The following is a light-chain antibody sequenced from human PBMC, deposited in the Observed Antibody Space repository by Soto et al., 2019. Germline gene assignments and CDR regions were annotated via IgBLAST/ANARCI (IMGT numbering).Light chain of an antibody. Sequence: EIVLTQSPGTLSLSPGERATLSCRASQSVSSSYLAWYQQKPGQAPRLLIYDSTNRAAGIPARFSGSRSGTDFTLTISSVEPEDFAMYYCHQRNQFGQGTRLEI. V-gene: IGKV3D-20*02. CDR2: DST. CDR1: QSVSSSY. J-gene: IGKJ5*01. CDR3: HQRNQ.